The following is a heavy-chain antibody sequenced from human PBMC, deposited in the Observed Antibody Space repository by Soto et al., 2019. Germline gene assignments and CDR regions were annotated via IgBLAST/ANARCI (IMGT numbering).Heavy chain of an antibody. Sequence: SETLSLTCTVSGDSISRSSFYWGWIRQSPGKGLECIGNIHYNGNTKYSPSLKSRVTMSVDTSKNHFSLKLISVTTADTAVYFCAREGNLGRWIQPLDSWGQGTLVTVSS. CDR2: IHYNGNT. CDR1: GDSISRSSFY. J-gene: IGHJ4*02. V-gene: IGHV4-39*07. CDR3: AREGNLGRWIQPLDS. D-gene: IGHD2-2*03.